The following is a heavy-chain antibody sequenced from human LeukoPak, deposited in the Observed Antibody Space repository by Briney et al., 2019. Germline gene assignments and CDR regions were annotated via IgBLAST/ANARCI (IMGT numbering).Heavy chain of an antibody. V-gene: IGHV4-59*12. CDR2: IYYSGST. CDR3: AREDGSGSYPYFDY. J-gene: IGHJ4*02. Sequence: SETLSLTCTVSGGSISSYYWSWIRQPPGKGLEWIGYIYYSGSTNYNPSLKSRVTISVDTSKNQFSLKLSSVTAADTAVYYRAREDGSGSYPYFDYWGQGTLVTVSS. D-gene: IGHD3-10*01. CDR1: GGSISSYY.